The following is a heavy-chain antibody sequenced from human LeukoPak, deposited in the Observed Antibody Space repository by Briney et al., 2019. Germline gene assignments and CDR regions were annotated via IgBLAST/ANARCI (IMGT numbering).Heavy chain of an antibody. Sequence: ASVKVSCKASGGTFSSYAISWVRQAPGQGLEWMGGIIPIFGTANYAQKFQGRVTITADESTSTAYMELSSLRSEDTAVYYCARANYDYVWGSYRPYFDYWGQGTLVTVSS. J-gene: IGHJ4*02. CDR2: IIPIFGTA. D-gene: IGHD3-16*01. CDR1: GGTFSSYA. V-gene: IGHV1-69*13. CDR3: ARANYDYVWGSYRPYFDY.